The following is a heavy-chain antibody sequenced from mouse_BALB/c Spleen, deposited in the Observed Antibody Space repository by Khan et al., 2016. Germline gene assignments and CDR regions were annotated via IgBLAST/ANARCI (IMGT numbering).Heavy chain of an antibody. CDR3: SRWDLCSRRYYFDY. CDR2: ISYDGSN. V-gene: IGHV3-6*02. D-gene: IGHD1-1*01. Sequence: EVQLVESGPGLVKPSQSLSLTCSVTGYSITSGYYWNWIRQFPGNKLECMGYISYDGSNHYNPSLKNRFSITRDTSRNQFFLKLNSVPTEDTATYYCSRWDLCSRRYYFDYWGQGTTLTVSS. CDR1: GYSITSGYY. J-gene: IGHJ2*01.